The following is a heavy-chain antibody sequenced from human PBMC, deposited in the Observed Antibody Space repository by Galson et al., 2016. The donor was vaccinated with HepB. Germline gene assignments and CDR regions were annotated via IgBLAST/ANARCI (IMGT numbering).Heavy chain of an antibody. CDR2: IFHSGST. Sequence: EPLSLTCGVSAGSIGSRNWWRWVRQPPGKGLEWIGNIFHSGSTNYNPSLESRVTISLGKSKNQFSLKLRSVTAADTAMYFCGRSGSKGGVNDDASNLDHWGQGILVTVSS. D-gene: IGHD3-16*01. CDR3: GRSGSKGGVNDDASNLDH. CDR1: AGSIGSRNW. V-gene: IGHV4-4*01. J-gene: IGHJ4*02.